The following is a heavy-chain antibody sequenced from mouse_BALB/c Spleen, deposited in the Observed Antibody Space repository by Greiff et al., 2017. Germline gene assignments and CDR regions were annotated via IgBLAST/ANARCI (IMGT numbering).Heavy chain of an antibody. Sequence: VMLVESGPDLVAPSQSLSITCTVSGFSLTSYGVHWVRQPPGKGLEWLVVIWSDGSTTYNSALKSRLSISKDNSKSQVFLKMNSHQTDDTAMYYRATSYDHDGAWFAYWGQGTLVTVSA. CDR3: ATSYDHDGAWFAY. J-gene: IGHJ3*01. D-gene: IGHD2-4*01. CDR1: GFSLTSYG. V-gene: IGHV2-6-2*01. CDR2: IWSDGST.